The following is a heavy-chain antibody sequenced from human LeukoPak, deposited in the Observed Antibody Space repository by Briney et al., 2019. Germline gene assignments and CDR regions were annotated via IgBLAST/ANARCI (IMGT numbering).Heavy chain of an antibody. Sequence: SETLSLTCAVSGGSISSSNWWSWVRQPPGKGLEWIGEIYHSGSTNYNPSLKSRVTISVDKSKNQFSLKLSSVTAADTAVYYCARTRQQLALYYYYYYMDVWGKGTTVTVSS. CDR1: GGSISSSNW. D-gene: IGHD6-13*01. J-gene: IGHJ6*03. CDR3: ARTRQQLALYYYYYYMDV. CDR2: IYHSGST. V-gene: IGHV4-4*02.